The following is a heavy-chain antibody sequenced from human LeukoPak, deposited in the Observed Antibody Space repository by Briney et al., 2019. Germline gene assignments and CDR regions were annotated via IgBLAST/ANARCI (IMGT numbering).Heavy chain of an antibody. CDR1: GFSVSSNY. Sequence: GGSLRLSCAASGFSVSSNYMSWVRQAPGKGLVWVSRVNSDGSSTVYADSVKGRFTISRDNAKSTLYLQMNSLRAEDTAVYYCAAFGDYGDYWGQGTLVTVSS. CDR3: AAFGDYGDY. J-gene: IGHJ4*02. CDR2: VNSDGSST. D-gene: IGHD2/OR15-2a*01. V-gene: IGHV3-74*01.